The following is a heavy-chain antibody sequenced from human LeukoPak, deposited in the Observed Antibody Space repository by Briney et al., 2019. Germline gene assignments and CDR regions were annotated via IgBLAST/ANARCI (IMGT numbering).Heavy chain of an antibody. CDR3: ARQTRDGSGSRGYSFDF. V-gene: IGHV5-51*01. Sequence: VESLKISCKGSGYIFTNNWIGWVRQMPGKGLEWMGIIYPGDSDTSYSPSFEGQVTISADKSISTAYLQWSSLKASDTAMYYCARQTRDGSGSRGYSFDFWGLGTLVTVSS. CDR2: IYPGDSDT. J-gene: IGHJ4*02. CDR1: GYIFTNNW. D-gene: IGHD3-10*01.